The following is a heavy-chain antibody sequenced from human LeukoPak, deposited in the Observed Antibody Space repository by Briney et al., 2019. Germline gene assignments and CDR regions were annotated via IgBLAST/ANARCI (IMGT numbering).Heavy chain of an antibody. CDR2: IKSKAYGGTT. Sequence: PGGSLRLSCAASGFTFTDAWMSWLRRAPGKGLEWVGRIKSKAYGGTTDYAAPVKGRFTISRDDSKNTLYLQMNSLKTEDTAVYYCTTVGLSGYYDSRGYYYFDYWGQGTLVSVSS. CDR1: GFTFTDAW. V-gene: IGHV3-15*01. D-gene: IGHD3-22*01. CDR3: TTVGLSGYYDSRGYYYFDY. J-gene: IGHJ4*02.